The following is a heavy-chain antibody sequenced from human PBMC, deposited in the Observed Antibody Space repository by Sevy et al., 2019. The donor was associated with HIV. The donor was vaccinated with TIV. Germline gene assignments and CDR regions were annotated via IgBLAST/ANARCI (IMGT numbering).Heavy chain of an antibody. CDR3: AKSLRPDIVVSAAHHTYYYGMDV. CDR2: IRSTGDST. Sequence: GGSLRLSCAASGFGFSSHAMSWVRQAPGKGLEWVSAIRSTGDSTYYADSVKGRFTISRDNSKNTVYVEMTSLRADDTAIYYFAKSLRPDIVVSAAHHTYYYGMDVWGQGTTVTVSS. D-gene: IGHD2-2*01. J-gene: IGHJ6*02. CDR1: GFGFSSHA. V-gene: IGHV3-23*01.